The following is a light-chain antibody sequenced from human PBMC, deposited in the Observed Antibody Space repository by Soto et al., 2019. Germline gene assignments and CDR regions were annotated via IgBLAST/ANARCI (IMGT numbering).Light chain of an antibody. CDR3: ATWDDSLNGVV. CDR1: SSNIGTNT. V-gene: IGLV1-44*01. CDR2: SND. Sequence: QSVLTQPPSASGTPGQRVSISCSGGSSNIGTNTVNWYQHLPGTAPKLLIFSNDERPSGVPDRFSGSKSGTSASLAISGLQSDDEADYYCATWDDSLNGVVFGGGTKPPS. J-gene: IGLJ2*01.